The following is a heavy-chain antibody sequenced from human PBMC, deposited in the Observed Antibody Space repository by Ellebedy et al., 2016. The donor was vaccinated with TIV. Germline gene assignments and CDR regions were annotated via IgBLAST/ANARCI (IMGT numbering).Heavy chain of an antibody. CDR2: IKEDGSEK. CDR1: GFTFSNYW. D-gene: IGHD2-15*01. CDR3: ARGGGSC. V-gene: IGHV3-7*01. Sequence: GESLKISCAASGFTFSNYWMSWVRQAPGKGLEWVANIKEDGSEKYYVDSVKGRFTISRDNAKNSLYLQMNSLGVEDTAVYYCARGGGSCWGQGTLVSVSS. J-gene: IGHJ4*02.